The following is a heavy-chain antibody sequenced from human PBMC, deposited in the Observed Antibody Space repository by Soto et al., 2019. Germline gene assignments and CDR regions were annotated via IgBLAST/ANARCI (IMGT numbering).Heavy chain of an antibody. J-gene: IGHJ6*02. CDR3: ANTVVGAETLNYYYYGMDV. V-gene: IGHV3-30*18. Sequence: GGSLRLSCAASGFTFSSYGMHWVRQAPGKGLEWVAVISYDGSNKYYADSVKGRFTISRDNSKNTPYLQMNSLRAEDTAVYYCANTVVGAETLNYYYYGMDVWGQGTTVTVSS. CDR1: GFTFSSYG. CDR2: ISYDGSNK. D-gene: IGHD1-26*01.